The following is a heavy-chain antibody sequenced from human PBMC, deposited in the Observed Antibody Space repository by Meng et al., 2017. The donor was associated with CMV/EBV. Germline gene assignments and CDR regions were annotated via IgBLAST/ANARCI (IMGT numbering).Heavy chain of an antibody. CDR2: INPNTNGT. CDR3: AREAAGYDLNAFEI. Sequence: ASVKVSCKGSGYTFTGYYLHWVRQAPGQGLEWMGWINPNTNGTNYAQKFQGRVSMTRDTSISIAYMDLSRLRSDDTAVYFCAREAAGYDLNAFEIWGQGTTVTVSS. CDR1: GYTFTGYY. J-gene: IGHJ3*02. V-gene: IGHV1-2*02. D-gene: IGHD5-12*01.